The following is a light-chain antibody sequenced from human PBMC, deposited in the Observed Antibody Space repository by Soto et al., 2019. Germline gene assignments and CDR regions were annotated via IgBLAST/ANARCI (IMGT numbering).Light chain of an antibody. V-gene: IGKV1-6*01. Sequence: AVQLTQSPSSLSASVGDRVTITCRASQGIRTDLGWYQQSPGKAPKVLIVGASTLQSGVPSRFSGSGSGTDFTLTISSPQPEDSATYYCLQDFSYPRTFGQGTKVEIK. CDR2: GAS. J-gene: IGKJ1*01. CDR1: QGIRTD. CDR3: LQDFSYPRT.